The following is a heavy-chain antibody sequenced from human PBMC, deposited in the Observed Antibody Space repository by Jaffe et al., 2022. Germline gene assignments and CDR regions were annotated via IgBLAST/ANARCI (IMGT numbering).Heavy chain of an antibody. V-gene: IGHV3-48*03. J-gene: IGHJ4*02. CDR1: GFSFSGYD. Sequence: EVQLVESGGGLVQPGGSLRLSCAASGFSFSGYDMNWVRQAPGRGLEWLSYINNRGSAIYYADSVKGRFTISRDNAKNSLYLQMNSLRAEDTAVYYCARGGFDFDYWGQGTLVTVSS. CDR2: INNRGSAI. CDR3: ARGGFDFDY.